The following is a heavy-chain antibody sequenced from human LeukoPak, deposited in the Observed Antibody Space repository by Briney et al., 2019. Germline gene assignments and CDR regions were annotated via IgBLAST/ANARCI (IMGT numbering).Heavy chain of an antibody. Sequence: GASVKVSCKASGYTFTGYYMHWVRQAPRQGLEWMGWINPNSGGTNFAQEFQGRVTMTRDRSISTAYMELSRLRSDDTAVYYCARVGSDSSGWRRFDYWGQGTLVTVSS. V-gene: IGHV1-2*02. J-gene: IGHJ4*02. CDR2: INPNSGGT. D-gene: IGHD6-19*01. CDR3: ARVGSDSSGWRRFDY. CDR1: GYTFTGYY.